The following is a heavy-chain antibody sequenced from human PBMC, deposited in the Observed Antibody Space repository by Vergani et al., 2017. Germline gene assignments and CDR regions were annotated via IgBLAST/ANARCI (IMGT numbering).Heavy chain of an antibody. CDR1: GFTFSSYS. CDR2: ISSSSSYI. Sequence: EVQLVESGGGLVKPGGSLRLSCAASGFTFSSYSMNWVRQAPGKGLEWVSSISSSSSYIYYADSVKGRFTISRDNSKNTLYLQMNSLRAEDTAVYYCATPSYYYYRGMDVWGQGTTVTVSS. J-gene: IGHJ6*02. V-gene: IGHV3-21*04. CDR3: ATPSYYYYRGMDV.